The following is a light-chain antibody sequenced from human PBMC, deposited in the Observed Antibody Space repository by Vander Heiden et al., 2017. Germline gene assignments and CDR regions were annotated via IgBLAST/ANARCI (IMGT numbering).Light chain of an antibody. CDR1: SGHSSYA. CDR3: QTWGTGSSNWV. V-gene: IGLV4-69*01. Sequence: QLVLTQSPSASASLGASVKLTCTLSSGHSSYAIAWHQQQPEKGPRYLMKLNSDGSHSKGDGIPDRFSGSSSGAERYLTISSLQSEDEADYYCQTWGTGSSNWVFGGGTKLTVL. CDR2: LNSDGSH. J-gene: IGLJ3*02.